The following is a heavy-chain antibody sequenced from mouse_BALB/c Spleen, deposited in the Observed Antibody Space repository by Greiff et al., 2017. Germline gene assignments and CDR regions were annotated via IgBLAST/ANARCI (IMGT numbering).Heavy chain of an antibody. CDR2: IWAGGST. J-gene: IGHJ4*01. V-gene: IGHV2-9*02. D-gene: IGHD2-3*01. Sequence: VKLVESGPGLVAPSQSLSITCTVSGFSLTSYGVHWVRQPPGKGLEWLGVIWAGGSTNYNSALMSRLSISKDNSKSQVFLKMNSLQTDDTAMYYCARDGYYSYYAMDYWGQGTSVTVSS. CDR3: ARDGYYSYYAMDY. CDR1: GFSLTSYG.